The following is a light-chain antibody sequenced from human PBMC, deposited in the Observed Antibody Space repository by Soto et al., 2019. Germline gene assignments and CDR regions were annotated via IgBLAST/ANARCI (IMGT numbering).Light chain of an antibody. J-gene: IGKJ1*01. CDR2: DAS. CDR1: QNIERW. CDR3: QQYSNYFT. Sequence: EIQINQRPSTLSASVVGRVAITFRASQNIERWLAWYQQKPGKAPRLLLYDASSWESGVPSRFSGSGPGTEFTLTISNLQPGDVATYYCQQYSNYFTFGQGTKVDIK. V-gene: IGKV1-5*01.